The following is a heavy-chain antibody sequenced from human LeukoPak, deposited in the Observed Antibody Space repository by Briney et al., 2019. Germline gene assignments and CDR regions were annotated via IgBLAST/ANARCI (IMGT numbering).Heavy chain of an antibody. J-gene: IGHJ4*02. V-gene: IGHV3-53*01. Sequence: GGSLRLSCAASGFTVSSNYMSWVRQAPGKGLEWVSVIYSGGSTYYADSVKGRFTISRDNSKNTLYLQMNSLRAEDTAVYYCAINYYGSGSYFYWGQGTLVTVSS. CDR1: GFTVSSNY. CDR2: IYSGGST. CDR3: AINYYGSGSYFY. D-gene: IGHD3-10*01.